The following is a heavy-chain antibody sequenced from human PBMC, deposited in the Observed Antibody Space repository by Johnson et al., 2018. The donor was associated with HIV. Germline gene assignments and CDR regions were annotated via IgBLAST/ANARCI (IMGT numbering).Heavy chain of an antibody. Sequence: VESGGGLVQPGGSLRLSCAASGFTFSSYAMSWVRQAPGKGLEWVGHIKTKADGGTPDYAAPVKGSFTISRDDSKSTLYLQRNSLRAEDTAVYYCAREMYYNFWSGPGAFDIWGQGTMVTVSS. V-gene: IGHV3-15*01. CDR3: AREMYYNFWSGPGAFDI. CDR1: GFTFSSYA. J-gene: IGHJ3*02. CDR2: IKTKADGGTP. D-gene: IGHD3-3*01.